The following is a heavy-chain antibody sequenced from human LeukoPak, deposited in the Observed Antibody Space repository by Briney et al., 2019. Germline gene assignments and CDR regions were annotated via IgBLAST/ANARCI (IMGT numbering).Heavy chain of an antibody. CDR3: AKEYSGYDFDY. J-gene: IGHJ4*02. Sequence: GGSLRLSCAASGFTFTDYFLGWIRQAPGKGLDWVSHIRRQGDTIEYADSVKGRFTISRDNAKNSLYLQMNLLRVEDTAVYYCAKEYSGYDFDYWGQGTLVTVSS. D-gene: IGHD5-12*01. CDR2: IRRQGDTI. CDR1: GFTFTDYF. V-gene: IGHV3-11*01.